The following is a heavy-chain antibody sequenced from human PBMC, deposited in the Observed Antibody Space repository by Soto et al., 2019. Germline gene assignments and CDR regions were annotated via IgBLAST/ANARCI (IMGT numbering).Heavy chain of an antibody. Sequence: SETLSLTCTVSGGSISSYYWSWIRQPPGKGLEWIGYIYYSGSTNYNPSLKSRVTISVDTSKNQFSLKLSSVTAADTAVYYCARDASKDYVNWFDPWGQGTLVTVS. V-gene: IGHV4-59*01. D-gene: IGHD3-10*02. J-gene: IGHJ5*02. CDR3: ARDASKDYVNWFDP. CDR2: IYYSGST. CDR1: GGSISSYY.